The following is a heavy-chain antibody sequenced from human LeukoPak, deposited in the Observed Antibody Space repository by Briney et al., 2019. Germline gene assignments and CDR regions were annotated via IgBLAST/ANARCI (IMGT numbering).Heavy chain of an antibody. J-gene: IGHJ3*01. CDR2: ISGSSRYI. CDR1: GFTFSSFS. Sequence: PGGSLRLSCAASGFTFSSFSMDWVRQAPGKGLEWVSSISGSSRYIYYADSVKGRFTISRDNAKNSLYLQMNSLRADDTAGYFCASVAGGYYPPVEASDLWGQGTMVTVSS. CDR3: ASVAGGYYPPVEASDL. V-gene: IGHV3-21*01. D-gene: IGHD3-3*01.